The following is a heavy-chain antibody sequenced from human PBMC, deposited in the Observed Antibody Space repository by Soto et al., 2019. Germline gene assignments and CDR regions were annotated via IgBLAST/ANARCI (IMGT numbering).Heavy chain of an antibody. CDR3: ARVRSSSGWPNFDY. CDR1: GYTFTGYY. D-gene: IGHD6-19*01. J-gene: IGHJ4*02. Sequence: GASVKVSCKASGYTFTGYYMRWVRQAPGQGLEWMGWINPNSGGTNYAQKFQGWVTMTRDTSISTAYMELSRLRSDDTAVYYCARVRSSSGWPNFDYWGQGTLVTVSS. CDR2: INPNSGGT. V-gene: IGHV1-2*04.